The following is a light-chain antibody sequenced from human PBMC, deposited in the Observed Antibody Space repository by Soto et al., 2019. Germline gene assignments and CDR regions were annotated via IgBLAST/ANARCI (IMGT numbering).Light chain of an antibody. J-gene: IGLJ1*01. CDR1: SRDVGAYNS. CDR2: EVS. Sequence: QSALTQPASVSGSPGQSITISRTGTSRDVGAYNSVSWYQQHPGKAPKVIIYEVSNRPSGVSNRFSASKSGNTASLTISGLQAEDEAHYYCSSFTTSTSFVFGTGTNVTVL. CDR3: SSFTTSTSFV. V-gene: IGLV2-14*01.